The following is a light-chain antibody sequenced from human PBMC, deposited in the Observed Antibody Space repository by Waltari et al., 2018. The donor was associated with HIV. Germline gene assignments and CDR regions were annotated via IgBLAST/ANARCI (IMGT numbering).Light chain of an antibody. CDR1: TGAVTSGPS. V-gene: IGLV7-46*01. CDR3: LLSYGGPRV. Sequence: QAVVTQEPSLTVSPGGTVTPTCGPSTGAVTSGPSPYWFQQRPGQAPRTLIHDTSNKHSWTPARFSGSLLGGKAALTLSGAQPEDEAEYYCLLSYGGPRVFGGGTKLTVL. J-gene: IGLJ2*01. CDR2: DTS.